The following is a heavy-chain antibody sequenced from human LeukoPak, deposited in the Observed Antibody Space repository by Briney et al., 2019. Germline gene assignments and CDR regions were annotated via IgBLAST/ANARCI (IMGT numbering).Heavy chain of an antibody. J-gene: IGHJ5*02. D-gene: IGHD5-24*01. V-gene: IGHV4-34*01. Sequence: PSETLSLTCAVYGGSLSGYYRSWIRQPPGKGLEWIGEVNHSGGTNYNPSLKSRVTISVDTSKNQFSLKVTSVTAADTAVYYCARGRRDGYPAWGQGTLVTVSS. CDR1: GGSLSGYY. CDR2: VNHSGGT. CDR3: ARGRRDGYPA.